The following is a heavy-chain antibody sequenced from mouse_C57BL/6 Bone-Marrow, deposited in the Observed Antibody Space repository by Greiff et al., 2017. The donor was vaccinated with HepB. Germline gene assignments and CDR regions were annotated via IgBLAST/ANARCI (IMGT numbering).Heavy chain of an antibody. CDR1: GFNIKDDY. CDR3: TSDGSSYDWFAY. J-gene: IGHJ3*01. CDR2: IDPENGDT. V-gene: IGHV14-4*01. D-gene: IGHD1-1*01. Sequence: EVQLQHSGAELVRPGASVKLSCTASGFNIKDDYMHWVKQRPEQGLEWIGWIDPENGDTEYASKFQGKATITADTSSNTAYLQLSSLTSEDTAVYYCTSDGSSYDWFAYWGQGTLVTGSA.